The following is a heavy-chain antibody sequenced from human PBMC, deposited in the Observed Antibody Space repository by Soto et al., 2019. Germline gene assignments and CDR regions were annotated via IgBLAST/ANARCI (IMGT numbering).Heavy chain of an antibody. CDR3: AREMGEGGIVLVPAAMGPFDY. V-gene: IGHV3-30-3*01. CDR2: ISYDGSNK. CDR1: GFTFSSYA. J-gene: IGHJ4*02. D-gene: IGHD2-2*01. Sequence: GGSLRLSCAASGFTFSSYAMHWVRQAPGKGLEWVAVISYDGSNKYYADSVKGRFTISRDNSKNTLYLQMNSLRAEDTAVYYCAREMGEGGIVLVPAAMGPFDYWGQGTLVTVSS.